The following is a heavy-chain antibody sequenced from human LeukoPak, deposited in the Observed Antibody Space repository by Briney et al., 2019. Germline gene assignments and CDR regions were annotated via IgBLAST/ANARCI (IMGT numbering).Heavy chain of an antibody. CDR3: AKDMAADPYYFDY. CDR1: GFTFSSYG. D-gene: IGHD6-13*01. V-gene: IGHV3-30*02. CDR2: IRYDGSNK. J-gene: IGHJ4*02. Sequence: GGSLRLSCAASGFTFSSYGMHRVRQAPGKGLEWVAFIRYDGSNKYYADSVKGRFTISRDNSKNTLYLQMNSLRAEDTAVYYCAKDMAADPYYFDYWGQGTLVTVSS.